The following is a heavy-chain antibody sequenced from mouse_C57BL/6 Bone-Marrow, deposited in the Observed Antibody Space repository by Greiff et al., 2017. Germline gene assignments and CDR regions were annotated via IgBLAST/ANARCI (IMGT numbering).Heavy chain of an antibody. D-gene: IGHD1-1*01. J-gene: IGHJ1*03. V-gene: IGHV2-5*01. CDR3: AKNNGSSYGWYFDV. Sequence: QVQLKESGPGLVQPSQSLSITCTVSGFSLTSYGVHWVRQSPGKGLEWLGVIWRGGSTDYNAAFMSRLSITKDNSKSQVFFKMNSLQADDTAIYYCAKNNGSSYGWYFDVWGTGTTVTVSS. CDR2: IWRGGST. CDR1: GFSLTSYG.